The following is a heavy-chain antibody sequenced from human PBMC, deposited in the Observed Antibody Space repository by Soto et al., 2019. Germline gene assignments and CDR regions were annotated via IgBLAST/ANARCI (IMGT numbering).Heavy chain of an antibody. D-gene: IGHD1-1*01. CDR1: GYAFTTYG. V-gene: IGHV1-18*01. CDR3: ARGRYGDY. J-gene: IGHJ4*02. CDR2: ISAHNGNT. Sequence: QVHLVQSGAEVKKPGASVKVSCKGSGYAFTTYGITWVRQAPGQGLEWMGWISAHNGNTNYAQKLQGRVTVPRDTSTSTAYMALRSLRSDDTAVYYCARGRYGDYWGQGALVTVSS.